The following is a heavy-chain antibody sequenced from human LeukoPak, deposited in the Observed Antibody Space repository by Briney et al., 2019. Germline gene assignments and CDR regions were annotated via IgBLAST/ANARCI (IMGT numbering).Heavy chain of an antibody. CDR1: GGSITSHY. D-gene: IGHD5-18*01. J-gene: IGHJ4*02. CDR2: ISYSGNT. CDR3: ASGYSYGQFDY. Sequence: SETLSLTCTVSGGSITSHYWSWVRQPPGKGLEWSGYISYSGNTNYNPSRKARFTISVDTSKNQFSLNLSSVTAADTVVYYCASGYSYGQFDYWGQGTLVTVSS. V-gene: IGHV4-59*08.